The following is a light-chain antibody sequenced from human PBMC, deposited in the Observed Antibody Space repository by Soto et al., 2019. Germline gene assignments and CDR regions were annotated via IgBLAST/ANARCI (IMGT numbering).Light chain of an antibody. Sequence: QSVLTQPASVSGSPGQSITISCTGTSSDVGGYNYVSWYQQHPGKAPKLMIYEVSNRPSGVSNRFSGSKSGNTASLTISGLQAEDEADYYCSSYKSSSHYVCGTGTKVTVL. CDR2: EVS. J-gene: IGLJ1*01. CDR3: SSYKSSSHYV. V-gene: IGLV2-14*01. CDR1: SSDVGGYNY.